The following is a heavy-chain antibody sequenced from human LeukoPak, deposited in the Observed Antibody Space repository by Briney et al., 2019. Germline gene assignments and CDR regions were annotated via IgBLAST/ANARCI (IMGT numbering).Heavy chain of an antibody. CDR2: IYTTGST. CDR1: GDSISSGTSY. J-gene: IGHJ6*03. Sequence: TSETLSLTCTVCGDSISSGTSYWSWIRQPAGKGLEWIGHIYTTGSTHYNSSLKSRVTMSVDTSKNQFSLKLHSVTAADTAVYSSARDRGTSSSLGYFYYCMDVWGKGTTVTVSS. D-gene: IGHD6-19*01. V-gene: IGHV4-61*09. CDR3: ARDRGTSSSLGYFYYCMDV.